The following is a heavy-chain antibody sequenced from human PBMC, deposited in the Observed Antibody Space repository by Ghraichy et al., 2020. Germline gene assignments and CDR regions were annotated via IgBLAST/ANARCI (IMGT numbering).Heavy chain of an antibody. CDR3: ARKYSSGWYGMDV. Sequence: SETLSLTCTVSGGSISSYYWSWIRQPPGKGLEWIGLIYYSGSTNYNPSLKSRVTISVDTSKNQFSLKLITVSAADAALYYCARKYSSGWYGMDVWCQGTTATVSS. V-gene: IGHV4-59*01. J-gene: IGHJ6*02. CDR2: IYYSGST. CDR1: GGSISSYY. D-gene: IGHD6-19*01.